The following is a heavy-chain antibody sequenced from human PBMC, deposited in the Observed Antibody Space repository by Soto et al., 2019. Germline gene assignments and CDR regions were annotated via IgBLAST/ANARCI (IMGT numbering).Heavy chain of an antibody. D-gene: IGHD3-16*01. Sequence: GGSLRLSCAASAFTFNNYAMSWVRPAPGKGLEWVATISGTGDATYYGDSMKGRFTISRDSSKNTVFLQMDSLTADDTALYYCAKAYDDYQLGALGVWGPGTMVTVSS. V-gene: IGHV3-23*01. CDR3: AKAYDDYQLGALGV. CDR1: AFTFNNYA. J-gene: IGHJ3*01. CDR2: ISGTGDAT.